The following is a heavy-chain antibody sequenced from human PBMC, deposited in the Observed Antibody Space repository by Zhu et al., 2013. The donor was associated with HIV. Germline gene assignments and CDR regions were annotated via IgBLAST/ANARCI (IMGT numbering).Heavy chain of an antibody. CDR1: GFTFSSYW. CDR3: ALSLTVTTDY. V-gene: IGHV3-74*01. Sequence: EVQLLESGGGLVQPGGSLRLSCAASGFTFSSYWMHWVRQAPGKGLVWVSRINTNGTNTSYADSVRGRFTISRDNAKNTLYLQMNSLTAEDTAVYYCALSLTVTTDYWGQGTLVAVSS. J-gene: IGHJ4*02. CDR2: INTNGTNT. D-gene: IGHD4-17*01.